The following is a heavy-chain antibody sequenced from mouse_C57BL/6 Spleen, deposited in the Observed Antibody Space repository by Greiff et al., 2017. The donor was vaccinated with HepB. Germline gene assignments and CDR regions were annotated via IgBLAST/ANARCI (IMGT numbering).Heavy chain of an antibody. J-gene: IGHJ4*01. D-gene: IGHD2-1*01. CDR2: IYPGDGDT. V-gene: IGHV1-80*01. CDR3: ARWGYGNYGGAMDY. CDR1: GYAFSSYW. Sequence: VKLQQSGAELVKPGASVKISCKASGYAFSSYWMNWVKQRPGKGLEWIGQIYPGDGDTNYNGKFKGKATLTADKSSSTAYMQLSSLTSEDSAVYFCARWGYGNYGGAMDYWGQGTSVTVSS.